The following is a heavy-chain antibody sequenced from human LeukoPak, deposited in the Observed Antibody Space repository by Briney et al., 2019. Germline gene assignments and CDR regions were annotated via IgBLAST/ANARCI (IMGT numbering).Heavy chain of an antibody. D-gene: IGHD6-13*01. CDR1: GGSISSYY. J-gene: IGHJ6*02. CDR2: IYYSGRT. Sequence: KPSETLSLTCTVSGGSISSYYWSWIRQPPGKGLEWIGYIYYSGRTNYNPSLKSRVTISVDTSKSQLSVKLTSVTAADTAVYYCARDRLAAAGNYYYYGLDVWGQGTTVTVSS. CDR3: ARDRLAAAGNYYYYGLDV. V-gene: IGHV4-59*12.